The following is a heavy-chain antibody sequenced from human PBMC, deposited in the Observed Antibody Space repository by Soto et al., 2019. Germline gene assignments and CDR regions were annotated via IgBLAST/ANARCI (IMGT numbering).Heavy chain of an antibody. V-gene: IGHV3-74*01. Sequence: EVQLVESGGGLVQSGGSLRLSCAASGFNFSSYWMHWVRQAPGKGLVWVSRIKGDGISTNYADSVKGRFTISRDNAKDTVFLQMNGLSADDTAVYYCARGAMGNYYNDYWGQGTLLTVSS. J-gene: IGHJ4*02. D-gene: IGHD3-10*01. CDR2: IKGDGIST. CDR1: GFNFSSYW. CDR3: ARGAMGNYYNDY.